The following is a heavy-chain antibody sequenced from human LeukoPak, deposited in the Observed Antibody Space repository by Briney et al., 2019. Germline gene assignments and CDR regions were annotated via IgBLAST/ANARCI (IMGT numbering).Heavy chain of an antibody. V-gene: IGHV3-7*03. CDR1: GFTFSSYA. CDR3: ARETYRLDP. J-gene: IGHJ5*02. D-gene: IGHD2-2*01. CDR2: INQDGSEK. Sequence: GGSLRLSCAASGFTFSSYAMSWVRQAPGKGLEWVANINQDGSEKHYVDSVKGQFTISRDNAKKSLYLQMNSLRAEDTAVYFCARETYRLDPWGQGTLVTVSS.